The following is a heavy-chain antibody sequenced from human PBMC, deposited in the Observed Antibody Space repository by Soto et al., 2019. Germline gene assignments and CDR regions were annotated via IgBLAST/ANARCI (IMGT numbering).Heavy chain of an antibody. D-gene: IGHD3-22*01. CDR2: ISYDGNNN. J-gene: IGHJ2*01. V-gene: IGHV3-30-3*01. Sequence: QVQLVESGGGVVQPGRSLRLSCAASGFTFSNCAMHWVRQAPGKGLEWVALISYDGNNNFYADSVKGRFIISRDNSNYTLFLQMNSLRAEDTAVYYCARDNRIYYDRRWYFDLWGRGTLVTVSS. CDR3: ARDNRIYYDRRWYFDL. CDR1: GFTFSNCA.